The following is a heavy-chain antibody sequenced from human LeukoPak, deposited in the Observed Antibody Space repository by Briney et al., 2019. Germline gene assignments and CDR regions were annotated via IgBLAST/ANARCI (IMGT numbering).Heavy chain of an antibody. CDR3: ARGDGYYYGSGSYCDF. J-gene: IGHJ4*02. D-gene: IGHD3-10*01. CDR1: GFDVTSKY. V-gene: IGHV3-66*01. CDR2: IYSAAST. Sequence: GGSLRLSCAASGFDVTSKYMTWVRQTPEKGLDWVSVIYSAASTLYAASVKGRFTISRDKSNNTLYLEMNSLRAEDTAVYYCARGDGYYYGSGSYCDFWGQGTLVTVSS.